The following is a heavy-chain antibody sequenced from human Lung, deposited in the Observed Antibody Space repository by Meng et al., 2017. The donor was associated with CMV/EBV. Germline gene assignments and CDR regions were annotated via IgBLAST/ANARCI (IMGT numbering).Heavy chain of an antibody. CDR3: ARGRGNQPLFDF. D-gene: IGHD2/OR15-2a*01. CDR1: GGSIYPYT. CDR2: LIPVVDKA. J-gene: IGHJ4*02. V-gene: IGHV1-69*01. Sequence: VRSAGEVKKLGPQGRVGTTCCGGSIYPYTFRLVRQAPGQGLEWMGGLIPVVDKAKSEARFQDRVTFTADETTTTAYMGLSSLTFEDTAVYFCARGRGNQPLFDFWGQGTLVTVSS.